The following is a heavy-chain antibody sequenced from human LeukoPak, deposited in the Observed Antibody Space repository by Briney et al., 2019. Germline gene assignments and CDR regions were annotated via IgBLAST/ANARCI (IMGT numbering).Heavy chain of an antibody. CDR3: AKEVAGTRKAFEY. CDR2: ISANGVST. CDR1: GFTFNSYA. D-gene: IGHD6-19*01. V-gene: IGHV3-23*01. Sequence: GGSLRLSCAASGFTFNSYAMSWVRQAPGKGLEWVSTISANGVSTFYAASVKGRFTISRDNSKSTLHLQVNSLRAEDTAIYYCAKEVAGTRKAFEYWGQGTLVTVSS. J-gene: IGHJ4*02.